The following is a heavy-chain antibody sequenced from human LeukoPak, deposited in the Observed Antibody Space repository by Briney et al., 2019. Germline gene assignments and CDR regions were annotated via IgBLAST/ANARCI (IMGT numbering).Heavy chain of an antibody. Sequence: GASVKVSCKASGYTFTGYYMHWVRQAPGQGLEWMGWINPNSGGTNYAQKFQGRVTMTRDTSISTAYMELSRLRSDDTAVYYCARDLHSGIAVAGEFDYWGQGTLVIVSS. D-gene: IGHD6-19*01. V-gene: IGHV1-2*02. CDR1: GYTFTGYY. CDR3: ARDLHSGIAVAGEFDY. CDR2: INPNSGGT. J-gene: IGHJ4*02.